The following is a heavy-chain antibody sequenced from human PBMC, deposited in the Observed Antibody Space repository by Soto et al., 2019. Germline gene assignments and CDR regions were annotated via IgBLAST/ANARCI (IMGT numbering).Heavy chain of an antibody. J-gene: IGHJ4*02. CDR3: AKESPLYYFDY. V-gene: IGHV3-30*18. CDR2: ISYDGSNK. CDR1: GFTFSSYG. Sequence: GSLRLSCAASGFTFSSYGMHWVRQAPGKGLEWVAVISYDGSNKYYADSVKGRFTISRDNSKNTLYLRMNSLRAEDTAVYYCAKESPLYYFDYWGQGTLVTVSS.